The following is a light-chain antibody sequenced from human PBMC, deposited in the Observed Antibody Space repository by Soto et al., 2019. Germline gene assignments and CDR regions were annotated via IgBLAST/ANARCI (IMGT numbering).Light chain of an antibody. V-gene: IGKV3-15*01. Sequence: EIVMTQSPATLSVSPGERATLSCRASQSVSSNLAWYQQKPGQAPRLLIYGASTRATGIPARFGGSGSGTEFTLTISSLQSEASAVYYCQQYNNWPRTFGQGTKVEIK. J-gene: IGKJ1*01. CDR2: GAS. CDR1: QSVSSN. CDR3: QQYNNWPRT.